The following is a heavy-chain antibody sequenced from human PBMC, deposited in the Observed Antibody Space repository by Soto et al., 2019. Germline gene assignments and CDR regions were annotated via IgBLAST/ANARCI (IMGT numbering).Heavy chain of an antibody. Sequence: ESGGGLVKPGGSLRLSCAASGFTFSSYSMNWVRQAPGKGLEWVSSISSSSSYIYYADSVKGRFTISRDNAKNSLYLQMNSLRAEDTAVYYCAREYAQTYYFDYWGQGTLVTVSS. J-gene: IGHJ4*02. CDR2: ISSSSSYI. CDR3: AREYAQTYYFDY. CDR1: GFTFSSYS. V-gene: IGHV3-21*01.